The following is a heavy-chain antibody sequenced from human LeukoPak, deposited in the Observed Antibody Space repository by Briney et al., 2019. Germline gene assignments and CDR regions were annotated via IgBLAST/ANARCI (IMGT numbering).Heavy chain of an antibody. Sequence: GRSLRLSCAASGFTFDDYAMHWVRQAPGKGLEWVSGISWNSGSIGYADSVKGRFTISRHNSKNTLYLQMNSLRAEDTAVYYCASLNSYSSSWYFDYWGQGTLVTVSS. CDR1: GFTFDDYA. CDR3: ASLNSYSSSWYFDY. CDR2: ISWNSGSI. V-gene: IGHV3-9*01. J-gene: IGHJ4*02. D-gene: IGHD6-13*01.